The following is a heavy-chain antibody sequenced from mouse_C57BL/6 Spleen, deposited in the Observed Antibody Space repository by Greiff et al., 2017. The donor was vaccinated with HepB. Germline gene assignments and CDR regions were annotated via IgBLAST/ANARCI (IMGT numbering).Heavy chain of an antibody. CDR3: ARSWTVVARENWYFDV. D-gene: IGHD1-1*01. J-gene: IGHJ1*03. Sequence: VQLQQSGAELIKPGASVKLSCKATGYTFTGYWIEWVKQRPGHGLEWIGEILPGSGSTNYNEKFKGKATFTADTSSNTAYMQLSSLTTEDSAIYYCARSWTVVARENWYFDVWGTGTTVTVSS. CDR2: ILPGSGST. CDR1: GYTFTGYW. V-gene: IGHV1-9*01.